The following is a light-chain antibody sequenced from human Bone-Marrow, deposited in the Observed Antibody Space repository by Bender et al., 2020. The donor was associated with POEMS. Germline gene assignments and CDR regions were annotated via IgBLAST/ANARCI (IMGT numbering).Light chain of an antibody. Sequence: QSALTQPASVSGSPGQSITISCTGTSSDVGSYNIVSWYQQHPGKAPKLIIYEVTKRHPGISTRFSGTKSGNTESLTISGLQAEDESDYYCTSYTTRGTSVGTGTKVTVL. J-gene: IGLJ1*01. CDR2: EVT. CDR1: SSDVGSYNI. V-gene: IGLV2-14*02. CDR3: TSYTTRGTS.